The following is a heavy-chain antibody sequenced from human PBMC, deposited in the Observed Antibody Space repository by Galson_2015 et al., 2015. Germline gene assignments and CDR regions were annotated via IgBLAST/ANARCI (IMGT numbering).Heavy chain of an antibody. V-gene: IGHV3-66*02. Sequence: SLRLSCAASGFTVSSNYMSWVRQAPGKGLEWVSVIYSGCSTYYADSVKCRFTISRDNSKNTLYLQMNSLRAEDTAVYYCARETTGLYYCMVVWGQGTTVTVSS. CDR1: GFTVSSNY. D-gene: IGHD1-1*01. J-gene: IGHJ6*02. CDR3: ARETTGLYYCMVV. CDR2: IYSGCST.